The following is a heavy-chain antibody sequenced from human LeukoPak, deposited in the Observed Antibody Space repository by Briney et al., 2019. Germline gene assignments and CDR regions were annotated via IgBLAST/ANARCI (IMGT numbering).Heavy chain of an antibody. CDR2: IKQDGSEK. CDR3: AREGYDSGSGYSFYFDY. Sequence: PGGSLRLSCAASGFTFSTYLMSWVRQAPGKGLEWVANIKQDGSEKYYVDSVKGRFTISRDNAKNSLYLQMNSLRAEDTAVYYCAREGYDSGSGYSFYFDYWGQGTLVTVSS. V-gene: IGHV3-7*01. D-gene: IGHD3-3*01. CDR1: GFTFSTYL. J-gene: IGHJ4*02.